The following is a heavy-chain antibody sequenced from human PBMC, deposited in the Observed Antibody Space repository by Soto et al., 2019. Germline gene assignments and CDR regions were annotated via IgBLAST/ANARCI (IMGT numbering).Heavy chain of an antibody. CDR1: GYTFTGYY. CDR2: INPNSGGT. Sequence: QVQLVQSGAEVKKPGASVKVSCKASGYTFTGYYMHWVRQAPGQGLEWMGWINPNSGGTNYAQKFQGWVTMTRDTSISTAYMELGRLRSDDTAVYYCARVKPDYYGSGGDAFDIWGQGTMVTVSS. CDR3: ARVKPDYYGSGGDAFDI. J-gene: IGHJ3*02. V-gene: IGHV1-2*04. D-gene: IGHD3-10*01.